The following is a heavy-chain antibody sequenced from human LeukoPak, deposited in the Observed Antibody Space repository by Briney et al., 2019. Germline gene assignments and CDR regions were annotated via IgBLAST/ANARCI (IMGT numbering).Heavy chain of an antibody. J-gene: IGHJ6*02. D-gene: IGHD3-9*01. CDR2: ISSSSSYI. CDR3: DRDQRSFDWLLFPYYYYGMDV. V-gene: IGHV3-21*01. Sequence: GGSLRLSCAASGFTFSSYSMNWVRQAPGKGLGWVSSISSSSSYIYYADSVKGRFTISRDNAKNSLYLQMNSLRAEDTAVYDCDRDQRSFDWLLFPYYYYGMDVWGQGTTVTVSS. CDR1: GFTFSSYS.